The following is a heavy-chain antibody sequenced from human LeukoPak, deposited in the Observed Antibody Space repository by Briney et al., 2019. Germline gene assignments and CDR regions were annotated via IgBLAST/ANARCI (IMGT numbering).Heavy chain of an antibody. CDR1: GDSVSSNSAA. CDR3: ARDPQLTGVPHYYGMDV. Sequence: SQTLSLTCAISGDSVSSNSAAWNWIRQSPSRGLERRGRTYCRSKWYYDYAVYLKSRITINPETSNNQYSLQLNSATPEDTAVYYCARDPQLTGVPHYYGMDVWGQRTTVTDSS. J-gene: IGHJ6*02. CDR2: TYCRSKWYY. V-gene: IGHV6-1*01. D-gene: IGHD7-27*01.